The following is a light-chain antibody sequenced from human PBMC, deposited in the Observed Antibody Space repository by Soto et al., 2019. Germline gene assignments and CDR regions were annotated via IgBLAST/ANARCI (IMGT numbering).Light chain of an antibody. V-gene: IGKV1-39*01. Sequence: DIQMTQPPSSLSASVGDRVTITCRASQSISSYLNWYQQKPGKAPKLLIYAASSLQSGVPSRFSGSGSGTDFTLTISSLQPEDFATYYCQQSYSTGVTFGGGTKVDIK. CDR3: QQSYSTGVT. CDR1: QSISSY. CDR2: AAS. J-gene: IGKJ4*01.